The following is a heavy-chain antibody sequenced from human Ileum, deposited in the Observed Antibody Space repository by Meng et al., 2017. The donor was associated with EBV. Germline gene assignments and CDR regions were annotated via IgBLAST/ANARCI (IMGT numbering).Heavy chain of an antibody. CDR1: GGSFNAYY. Sequence: QVQLEQRGAGLLKPPETLSLTWDVFGGSFNAYYWTWIRQSPGGGLEWIGEIFHSGHTNYNPSLESRVSMSVATSKKQFSLLLSSVTAADSGLYFCARGREYTGQLDLWGLGTLVTVSS. CDR3: ARGREYTGQLDL. CDR2: IFHSGHT. J-gene: IGHJ5*02. V-gene: IGHV4-34*02. D-gene: IGHD5-18*01.